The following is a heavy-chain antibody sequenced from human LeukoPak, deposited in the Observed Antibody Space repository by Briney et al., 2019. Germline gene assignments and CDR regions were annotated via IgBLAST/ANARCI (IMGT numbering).Heavy chain of an antibody. CDR1: GFTFTIYS. V-gene: IGHV3-21*01. CDR3: ARARGGASWSGYFAFDI. CDR2: ISSGSTYL. D-gene: IGHD3-3*01. Sequence: GGSLRLSCAASGFTFTIYSMGWVRQAPGKGLEWVSSISSGSTYLDYGDSVKGRFTISRDNAKNSLSLQMNSLRAEDAAVYYCARARGGASWSGYFAFDIWGQGTVVTVSS. J-gene: IGHJ3*02.